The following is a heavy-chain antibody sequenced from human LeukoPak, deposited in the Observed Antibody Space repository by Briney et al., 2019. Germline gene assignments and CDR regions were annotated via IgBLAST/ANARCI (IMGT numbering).Heavy chain of an antibody. CDR2: ISGSDGST. J-gene: IGHJ4*02. V-gene: IGHV3-23*01. Sequence: GGSLRLSCAASRFTFSSYAMSWVRQAPGKGLEWVSAISGSDGSTYYADSVKGRFTISRDNSKNTLYLQMNSLRAEDTAVYYCAKDVLYCSGGSCYSGYFDYWGQGTLVTVSS. CDR1: RFTFSSYA. D-gene: IGHD2-15*01. CDR3: AKDVLYCSGGSCYSGYFDY.